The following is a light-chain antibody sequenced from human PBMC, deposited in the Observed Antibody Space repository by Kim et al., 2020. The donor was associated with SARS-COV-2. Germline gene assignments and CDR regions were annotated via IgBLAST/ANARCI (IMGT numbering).Light chain of an antibody. Sequence: SMGDRVTITCRASQSISNFLAWYQEKPGKAPKLLIYEASTLESGVPSRFSGGGSGTEFTLTISSLQPDDLATYHCQQYKNYSPLTFGGGTKVDIK. J-gene: IGKJ4*01. CDR3: QQYKNYSPLT. CDR1: QSISNF. CDR2: EAS. V-gene: IGKV1-5*03.